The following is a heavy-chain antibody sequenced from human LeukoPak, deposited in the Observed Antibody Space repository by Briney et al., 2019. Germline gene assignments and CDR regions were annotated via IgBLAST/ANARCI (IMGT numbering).Heavy chain of an antibody. D-gene: IGHD3-3*01. CDR3: AREGTDYDFWSGPHGMDV. Sequence: PSETLSLTCTVSGGSISSYYWSWIRQPPGKGLEWIGYIYYSGSTNYNPSLKSRVTISVDTSKNQFSLKLSSAAAADTAVYYCAREGTDYDFWSGPHGMDVWGQGTTVTVSS. CDR2: IYYSGST. V-gene: IGHV4-59*01. CDR1: GGSISSYY. J-gene: IGHJ6*02.